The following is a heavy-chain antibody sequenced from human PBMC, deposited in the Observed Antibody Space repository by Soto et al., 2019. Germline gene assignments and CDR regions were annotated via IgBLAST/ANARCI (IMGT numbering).Heavy chain of an antibody. CDR2: IYYSGST. CDR3: ARGRLGPVNVGFDY. J-gene: IGHJ4*02. D-gene: IGHD2-2*01. CDR1: GGSISSGGYY. V-gene: IGHV4-31*03. Sequence: QVQLQESGPGLVKPSQTLSLTCTVSGGSISSGGYYWSWIRQHPGKGLEWIGYIYYSGSTYYNPALKSRVTISVDTSKNQFSLKLSSVTAADTAVYYCARGRLGPVNVGFDYWGQGTLVTVSS.